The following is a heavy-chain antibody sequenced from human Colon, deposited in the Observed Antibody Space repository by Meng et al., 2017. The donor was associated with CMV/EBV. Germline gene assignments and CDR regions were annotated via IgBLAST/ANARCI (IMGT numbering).Heavy chain of an antibody. CDR2: ISGDEREI. CDR3: ARCSSTSYDFFGVDV. Sequence: GESLKISCAASGLIFRKSTMSWLRQVPGKGLEWVADISGDEREIYYVDSVKGRFTVSRDNAKNLVFLQMNSLTAEDAAVYYCARCSSTSYDFFGVDVWGQGTTVTVSS. D-gene: IGHD2-2*01. J-gene: IGHJ6*02. CDR1: GLIFRKST. V-gene: IGHV3-7*01.